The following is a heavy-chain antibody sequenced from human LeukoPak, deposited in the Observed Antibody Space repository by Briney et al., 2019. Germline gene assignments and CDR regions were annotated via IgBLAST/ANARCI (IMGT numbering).Heavy chain of an antibody. Sequence: PGGSLRLSCAASGFTFSSYAMSWVRQAPGKGLEWVSAISGSGGSTYYADSVKGRFSISRDNSKNTLYLQMNSLRAEDTAVYYCAKVRYSGSSRYFDSWGQGTLVAVSS. CDR1: GFTFSSYA. J-gene: IGHJ4*02. D-gene: IGHD6-6*01. CDR2: ISGSGGST. V-gene: IGHV3-23*01. CDR3: AKVRYSGSSRYFDS.